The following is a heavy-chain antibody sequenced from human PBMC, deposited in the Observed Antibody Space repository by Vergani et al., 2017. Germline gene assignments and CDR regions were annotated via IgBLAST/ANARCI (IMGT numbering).Heavy chain of an antibody. CDR3: ARGSSGWYGLDAFDI. V-gene: IGHV3-21*01. D-gene: IGHD6-19*01. J-gene: IGHJ3*02. Sequence: EVQLVGSGGGLVKPGGSLRLSCAASGFTFSSYSMNWVRQAPGKGLEWVSSISSSSSYIYYADSVKGRFTISRDNAKNSLYLQMNSLRAEDTAVYYCARGSSGWYGLDAFDIWGQGTMVTVSS. CDR1: GFTFSSYS. CDR2: ISSSSSYI.